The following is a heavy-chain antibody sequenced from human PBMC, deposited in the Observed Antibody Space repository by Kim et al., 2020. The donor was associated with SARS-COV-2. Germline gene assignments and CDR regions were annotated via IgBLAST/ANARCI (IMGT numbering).Heavy chain of an antibody. CDR1: GFTFSSYG. Sequence: GGSLRLSCAASGFTFSSYGMHWVRQAPGKGLEWVAVISYDGSNTYYADSVKGRFTISRDNSKNTLYLQMNSLRAEDTAVYYCAREYHYQLLGNDTLGTWGARTMGTVSP. CDR3: AREYHYQLLGNDTLGT. D-gene: IGHD2-2*01. V-gene: IGHV3-30*03. CDR2: ISYDGSNT. J-gene: IGHJ3*01.